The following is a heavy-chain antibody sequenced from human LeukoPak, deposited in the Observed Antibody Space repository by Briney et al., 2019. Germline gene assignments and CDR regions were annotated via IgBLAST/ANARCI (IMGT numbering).Heavy chain of an antibody. CDR2: ISSGADDI. D-gene: IGHD2-2*01. J-gene: IGHJ4*02. Sequence: PGGSLRLSCAASGFSFSLYAMNWVRQAPGKGLEWISYISSGADDIHYAASVRGRFTISRDDAGNTLFLQLSRLRAEDTAVYYCARDTIQPGLIDDWGQGTLVTVSS. CDR3: ARDTIQPGLIDD. CDR1: GFSFSLYA. V-gene: IGHV3-21*05.